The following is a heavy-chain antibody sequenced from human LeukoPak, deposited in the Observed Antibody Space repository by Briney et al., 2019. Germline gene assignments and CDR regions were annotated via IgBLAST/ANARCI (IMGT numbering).Heavy chain of an antibody. Sequence: PSKTLSLTCTVSGGSISSHYWSWIRQPPGKGLEWIGYIYYSGSTNYNPSLKSRVTISVDTSKNQFSLKLSSVTAADTAVYYCAREDRYLTGYYYYFDYWGQGTLVTVSS. V-gene: IGHV4-59*11. CDR3: AREDRYLTGYYYYFDY. CDR2: IYYSGST. D-gene: IGHD3-9*01. CDR1: GGSISSHY. J-gene: IGHJ4*02.